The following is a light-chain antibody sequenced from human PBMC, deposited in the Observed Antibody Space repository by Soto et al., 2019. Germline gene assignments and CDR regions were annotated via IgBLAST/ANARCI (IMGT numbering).Light chain of an antibody. CDR3: QKYNSAPRT. Sequence: DIQMTQSPSSLSAPVGQRVTITCRASHGIGNFVAWFQKKPGKAPDLLLYAASTLHSGVPSRFSGTGSGTEFTLTISSLQPDYVAVYYCQKYNSAPRTFGQGTKVEIK. CDR1: HGIGNF. J-gene: IGKJ1*01. V-gene: IGKV1-27*01. CDR2: AAS.